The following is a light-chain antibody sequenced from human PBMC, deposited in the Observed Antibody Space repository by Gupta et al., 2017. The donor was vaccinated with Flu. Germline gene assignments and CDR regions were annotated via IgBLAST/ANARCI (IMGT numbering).Light chain of an antibody. V-gene: IGKV3-15*01. CDR3: QQYEKSPPYT. CDR1: QSVSTS. J-gene: IGKJ2*01. Sequence: ATLSVSPGERVTRCCRASQSVSTSVDWYKQRPGQAPRLLIFGASQRDDGFSARFSGSGSGTEFTLTISSRQSEDFAIYNCQQYEKSPPYTFGEGTK. CDR2: GAS.